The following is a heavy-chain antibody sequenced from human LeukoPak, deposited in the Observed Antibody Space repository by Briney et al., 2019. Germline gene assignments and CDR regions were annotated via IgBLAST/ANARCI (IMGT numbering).Heavy chain of an antibody. Sequence: SETLSLTCTVSGGSISSSSYYWSWIRQPPGKGLEWIGEINHSGSTNYNPSLKSRVTISVDTSKNQFPLKLSSVTAADTAVYYCARGGLLWFGGEVFLFDYWGQGTLVTVSS. J-gene: IGHJ4*02. V-gene: IGHV4-39*06. D-gene: IGHD3-10*01. CDR1: GGSISSSSYY. CDR2: INHSGST. CDR3: ARGGLLWFGGEVFLFDY.